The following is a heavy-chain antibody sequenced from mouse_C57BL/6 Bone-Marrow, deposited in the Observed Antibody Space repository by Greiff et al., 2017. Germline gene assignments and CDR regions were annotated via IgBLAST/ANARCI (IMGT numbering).Heavy chain of an antibody. V-gene: IGHV1-85*01. CDR3: ASDGYYDWYFDV. J-gene: IGHJ1*03. CDR1: GYTFTSSD. Sequence: QVQLQQSGPELVKPGASVKLSCTASGYTFTSSDINWVKQRPGQGLEWIGWIYPRDGSNKYTEKFKGKSTLTVDSSSSTAYMDLHSLTSDDSGVYCCASDGYYDWYFDVWGTGTTVTVSS. D-gene: IGHD2-3*01. CDR2: IYPRDGSN.